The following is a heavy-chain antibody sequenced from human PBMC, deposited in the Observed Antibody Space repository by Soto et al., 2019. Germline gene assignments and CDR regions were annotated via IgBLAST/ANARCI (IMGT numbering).Heavy chain of an antibody. D-gene: IGHD4-4*01. CDR2: ISGSGSTT. CDR3: VTRSRGLQSSPPRLDS. Sequence: EVQLLESGGGLVQPGGSLRLSCAASGLTFSGYGMIWVRQAPGTGLEWVSAISGSGSTTYYADSVKGRFTVSRDDSKNIRFLQMNSLRAEDTAVYYCVTRSRGLQSSPPRLDSWGQGTLVTVSS. CDR1: GLTFSGYG. J-gene: IGHJ4*02. V-gene: IGHV3-23*01.